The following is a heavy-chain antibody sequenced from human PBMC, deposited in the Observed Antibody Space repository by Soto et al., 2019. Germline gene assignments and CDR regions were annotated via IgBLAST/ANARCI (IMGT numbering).Heavy chain of an antibody. J-gene: IGHJ4*02. CDR2: ISYDGNYK. CDR1: GFTFSTYA. V-gene: IGHV3-30-3*01. D-gene: IGHD2-15*01. Sequence: PGESLKISCAASGFTFSTYAMHWVRQAPGKGLEWVAVISYDGNYKYYADSVKDRFTISRDNSRNTLSLEINSLRPEDTAVYYCARDPKYCSGGNCYLGVFDFWGQGTPVTVSS. CDR3: ARDPKYCSGGNCYLGVFDF.